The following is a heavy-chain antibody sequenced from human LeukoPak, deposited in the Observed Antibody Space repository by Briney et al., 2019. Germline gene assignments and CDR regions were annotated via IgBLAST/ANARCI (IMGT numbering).Heavy chain of an antibody. CDR2: IYFSGST. Sequence: SETLSLTCTVSGGSIGTSHYYWGWLRQPPGKGLEWIGSIYFSGSTNYNPSLKSRVSISVDTSKNQFSLRLSSVTAADTAVYYCARVTSTFNYSYYYYMDVWGKGTTVTISS. J-gene: IGHJ6*03. V-gene: IGHV4-39*07. CDR3: ARVTSTFNYSYYYYMDV. D-gene: IGHD2-2*01. CDR1: GGSIGTSHYY.